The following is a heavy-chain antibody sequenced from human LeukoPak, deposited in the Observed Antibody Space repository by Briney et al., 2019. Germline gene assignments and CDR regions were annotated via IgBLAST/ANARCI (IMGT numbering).Heavy chain of an antibody. D-gene: IGHD6-19*01. CDR1: GYTFTSYD. Sequence: ASVKVSCKASGYTFTSYDINWVRQATGQGLEWMGWMNPNSGNTGYAQKFQGRVTMTRNTSISTAYMELSSLRSEDTAVYYCASGIAVAANLGYWGQGNLVTVSS. J-gene: IGHJ4*02. CDR2: MNPNSGNT. CDR3: ASGIAVAANLGY. V-gene: IGHV1-8*01.